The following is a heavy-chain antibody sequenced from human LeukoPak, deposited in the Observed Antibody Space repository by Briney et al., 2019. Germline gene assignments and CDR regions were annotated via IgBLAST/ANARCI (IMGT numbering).Heavy chain of an antibody. CDR2: IHPSDSDT. Sequence: PGESLKISCKGSGFTFTTYSFAWVRQMPGKGLEWMGIIHPSDSDTRYSPSFQGQVTISADKSINTAYLQWSSLKASDTAMYYCVRHGDYSNSFDPWGQGTLVTVSS. CDR1: GFTFTTYS. V-gene: IGHV5-51*01. J-gene: IGHJ5*02. D-gene: IGHD3-10*01. CDR3: VRHGDYSNSFDP.